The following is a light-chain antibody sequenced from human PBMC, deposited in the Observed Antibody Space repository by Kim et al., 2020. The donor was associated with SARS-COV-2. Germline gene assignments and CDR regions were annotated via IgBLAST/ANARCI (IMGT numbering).Light chain of an antibody. CDR3: QQYGSSPLT. J-gene: IGKJ4*01. Sequence: SPGERATLSCRASQSVRSNYLAWYQQKPGQAPRLLIFGASSRATGVPDRFSGSGSGTDFTLTINRLEPEDLAVYYCQQYGSSPLTFGGGTKVDIK. V-gene: IGKV3-20*01. CDR2: GAS. CDR1: QSVRSNY.